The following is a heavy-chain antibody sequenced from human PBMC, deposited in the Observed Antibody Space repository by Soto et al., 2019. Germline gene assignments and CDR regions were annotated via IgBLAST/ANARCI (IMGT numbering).Heavy chain of an antibody. CDR3: ARRSSSSGGAFDI. D-gene: IGHD6-6*01. CDR1: GGSISSSSYY. V-gene: IGHV4-39*01. J-gene: IGHJ3*02. Sequence: QLQLQESGPGLVKPSETLSLTCTVSGGSISSSSYYWGWIRQPPGKGLEWIGSIYYSGSTYYNPSLKSRVTISVDTSKNQFSLKLSSVTAADTAVYYCARRSSSSGGAFDIWGQGTMVTVSS. CDR2: IYYSGST.